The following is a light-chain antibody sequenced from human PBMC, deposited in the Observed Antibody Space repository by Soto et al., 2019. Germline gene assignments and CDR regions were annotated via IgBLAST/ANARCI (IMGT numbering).Light chain of an antibody. CDR2: RAS. V-gene: IGKV1-39*01. J-gene: IGKJ1*01. CDR3: QQSYSSLWT. Sequence: DIQMTQSPSSLSASVGDRVTMTCRASQSISTYLNWYQQKLGKAPNLLIYRASSLHSGIPSRFSGGGSGTDFTLTINSLQPDDFANYYCQQSYSSLWTFGQGTKVDIK. CDR1: QSISTY.